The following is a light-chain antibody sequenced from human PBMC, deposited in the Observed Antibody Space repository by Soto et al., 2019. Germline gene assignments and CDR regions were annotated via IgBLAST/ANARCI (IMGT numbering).Light chain of an antibody. CDR1: QSVRTY. V-gene: IGKV3-11*01. J-gene: IGKJ2*02. Sequence: EIVLTQSPATLSLSPGERATLSCRASQSVRTYLAWYQQKPGQHPRLLIFDSSTRATDVPARFSGSGSGTDFTLTISSLELEDFAVYYCQQRSSWPWTFGQGTKLEIK. CDR2: DSS. CDR3: QQRSSWPWT.